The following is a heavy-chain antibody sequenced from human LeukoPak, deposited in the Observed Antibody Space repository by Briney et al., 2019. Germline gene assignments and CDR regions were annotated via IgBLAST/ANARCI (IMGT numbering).Heavy chain of an antibody. V-gene: IGHV3-21*06. CDR1: GFTFSNYN. Sequence: GGSLRLSCAVSGFTFSNYNMNWVRQAPGKGLEWVSSISSSVIYIYYADSVKGRFTISRDDARSSVYLQLRSLRAEDTALYFCARGRGWVDHWGQGTLVTVSS. CDR2: ISSSVIYI. J-gene: IGHJ4*02. D-gene: IGHD3-16*01. CDR3: ARGRGWVDH.